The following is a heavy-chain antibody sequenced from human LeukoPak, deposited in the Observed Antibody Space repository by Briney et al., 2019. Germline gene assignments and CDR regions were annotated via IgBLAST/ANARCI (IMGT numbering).Heavy chain of an antibody. Sequence: GGSLRLSCAASGFTVSSNYMGWVRQAPGKGLERVSVISSGGSTYYADSVKGRFTISRDNSKNTLYLQMNSLRAEDTAVYYCARGATYDYGDYLDIWGQGTMVTVSS. CDR1: GFTVSSNY. V-gene: IGHV3-53*01. CDR3: ARGATYDYGDYLDI. CDR2: ISSGGST. D-gene: IGHD4-17*01. J-gene: IGHJ3*02.